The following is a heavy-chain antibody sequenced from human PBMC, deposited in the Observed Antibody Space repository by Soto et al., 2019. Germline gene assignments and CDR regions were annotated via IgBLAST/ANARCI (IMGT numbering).Heavy chain of an antibody. Sequence: QVQLVQSGAEVKKPGASVKVSCKASGYTFTSYDINWVRQATGQGLEWMGWMNPNSGNTGYAQKFQGRVTMTRNTSISXXXXXXSSLRSEDTXXYYCARLTMVRGVIIGMDVWGQGTTVTVSS. CDR1: GYTFTSYD. J-gene: IGHJ6*02. CDR2: MNPNSGNT. CDR3: ARLTMVRGVIIGMDV. V-gene: IGHV1-8*01. D-gene: IGHD3-10*01.